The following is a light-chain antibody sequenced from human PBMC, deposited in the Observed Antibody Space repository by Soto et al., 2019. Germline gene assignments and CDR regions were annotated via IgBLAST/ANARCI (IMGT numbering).Light chain of an antibody. CDR1: QSVSSTY. Sequence: IVLTQSPGTLSLSPGERATLSCRASQSVSSTYLTWYQQKPGQAPRLLIYGASSRATGIPDRFSGSGSGTDFTLTISRVEPEDCAVFYCQQYGRSPLTFGGGTKVEIK. V-gene: IGKV3-20*01. CDR3: QQYGRSPLT. CDR2: GAS. J-gene: IGKJ4*01.